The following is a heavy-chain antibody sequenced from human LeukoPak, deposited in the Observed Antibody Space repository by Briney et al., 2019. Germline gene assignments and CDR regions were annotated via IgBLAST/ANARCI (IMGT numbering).Heavy chain of an antibody. D-gene: IGHD4-11*01. Sequence: SETLSLTCTVSGGSISSSSYYWGWIRQPPGKGLEWIGSIYYSGSTYYNPSLKSRVTISVDTSKNQFSLKLSSVTAADTAVYYCARAANYRVDYWGQGTLVTVSS. CDR1: GGSISSSSYY. CDR3: ARAANYRVDY. V-gene: IGHV4-39*01. CDR2: IYYSGST. J-gene: IGHJ4*02.